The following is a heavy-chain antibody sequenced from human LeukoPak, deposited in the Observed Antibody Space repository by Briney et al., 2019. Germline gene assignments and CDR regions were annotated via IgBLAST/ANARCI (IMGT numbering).Heavy chain of an antibody. CDR3: ASNYYDSSGVIMVSEYFQH. Sequence: PSETLSLTCTVSGGSISSSSYYWGWIRQPPGKGLEWIGSIYYSGSTYYNPSLKSRVTISVDTSRNQFSLKLSSVTAADTAVYYCASNYYDSSGVIMVSEYFQHWGQGTLVTVSS. J-gene: IGHJ1*01. D-gene: IGHD3-22*01. CDR2: IYYSGST. CDR1: GGSISSSSYY. V-gene: IGHV4-39*01.